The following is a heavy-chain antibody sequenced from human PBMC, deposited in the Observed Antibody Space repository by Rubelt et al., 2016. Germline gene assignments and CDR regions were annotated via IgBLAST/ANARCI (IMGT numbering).Heavy chain of an antibody. CDR2: IYFSGST. Sequence: QVQLQESGPGLVKPSETLSLTCTVSGGSISSYYWSWIRQPPGKGLECIGYIYFSGSTNYNPSLESRVTISVDTSKNQFSLKLSSVTAADTAGYYCARHKMMGDWGQGTLVTVSS. D-gene: IGHD3-16*01. CDR1: GGSISSYY. CDR3: ARHKMMGD. J-gene: IGHJ4*02. V-gene: IGHV4-59*08.